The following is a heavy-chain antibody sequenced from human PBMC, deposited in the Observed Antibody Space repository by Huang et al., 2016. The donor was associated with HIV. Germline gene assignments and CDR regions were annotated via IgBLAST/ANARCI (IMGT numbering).Heavy chain of an antibody. CDR2: FDPEIGET. Sequence: QVQLVQSRAEVKKPGASVKVSCKVSEYTLTELSIHWVRQPPGKGLEWMGGFDPEIGETNYAQKVQGRVTMTEETSTETAFMELSGLRPEDTAVYYCATGFDVFFDFWGQGTLVTVSP. CDR1: EYTLTELS. CDR3: ATGFDVFFDF. D-gene: IGHD3-9*01. J-gene: IGHJ4*02. V-gene: IGHV1-24*01.